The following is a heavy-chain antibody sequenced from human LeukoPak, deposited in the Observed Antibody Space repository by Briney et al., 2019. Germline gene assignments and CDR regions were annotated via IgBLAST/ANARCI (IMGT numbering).Heavy chain of an antibody. CDR3: ARADRRVPAAIAGY. CDR1: GYTFTGYY. CDR2: INPNSGGT. Sequence: ASVKVSCKASGYTFTGYYMYWVRQAPGQGLEWMGWINPNSGGTNYAQKFQGRVTMTRDTSISTAYMELSRLRSDDTAVYYCARADRRVPAAIAGYWGQGTLVTVSS. D-gene: IGHD2-2*02. V-gene: IGHV1-2*02. J-gene: IGHJ4*02.